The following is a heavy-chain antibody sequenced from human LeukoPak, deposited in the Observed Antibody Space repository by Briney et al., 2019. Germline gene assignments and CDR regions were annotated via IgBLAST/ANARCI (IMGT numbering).Heavy chain of an antibody. CDR1: GFTFSSYA. D-gene: IGHD2-15*01. CDR2: IGTAGDT. V-gene: IGHV3-13*01. J-gene: IGHJ3*02. Sequence: GGSLRLSCAASGFTFSSYAMSWVRQAPGKGLEWVSAIGTAGDTYYPGSVKGRFTISRENAKNSLYLQMNSLRAGDTAVYYCARDLGGSCSGGSCYMEGAFDIWGQGTMVTVSS. CDR3: ARDLGGSCSGGSCYMEGAFDI.